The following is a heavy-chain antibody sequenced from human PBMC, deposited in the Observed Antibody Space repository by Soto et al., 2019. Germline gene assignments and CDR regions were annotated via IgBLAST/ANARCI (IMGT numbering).Heavy chain of an antibody. D-gene: IGHD2-8*01. CDR1: GGSISSGDYY. J-gene: IGHJ5*02. Sequence: QVQLQESGPGLVKPSQTLSLICTVSGGSISSGDYYWSWIRQPPGMALEWIAYIYYSGNTYYNPSLPSRVTISVDTSKSQFSLGLSSLTGVDAAVYYCARHPRGKWVYHWGQGILVTVSS. CDR2: IYYSGNT. V-gene: IGHV4-30-4*01. CDR3: ARHPRGKWVYH.